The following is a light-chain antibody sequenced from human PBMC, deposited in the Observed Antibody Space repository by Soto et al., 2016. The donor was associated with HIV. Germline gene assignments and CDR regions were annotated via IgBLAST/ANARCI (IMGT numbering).Light chain of an antibody. CDR3: MQHTHWPWS. CDR1: QSLVYSNGNTY. CDR2: KVS. V-gene: IGKV2-30*01. J-gene: IGKJ1*01. Sequence: DVVMTQSPLSLPVSLGQTASISCRSSQSLVYSNGNTYLIWFHQRPDQSPRRLIYKVSNRESGVPDRFSGSGSGTDFTLTVSRVEADDVGLYYCMQHTHWPWSFGQGTQVEIK.